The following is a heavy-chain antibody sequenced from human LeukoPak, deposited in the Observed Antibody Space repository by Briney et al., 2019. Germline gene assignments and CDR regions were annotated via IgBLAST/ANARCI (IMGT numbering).Heavy chain of an antibody. J-gene: IGHJ5*02. Sequence: ASVKVSCKTSGYTFSAYSLHWVRQAPGQGLEWMGWINPKSGATTYAQKFQGRVTMARDTPVNTVYLELTRLTSDDTAVYYCARAHKQGYNYAGLSSWGQGTLVSVSS. D-gene: IGHD5-24*01. CDR2: INPKSGAT. V-gene: IGHV1-2*02. CDR3: ARAHKQGYNYAGLSS. CDR1: GYTFSAYS.